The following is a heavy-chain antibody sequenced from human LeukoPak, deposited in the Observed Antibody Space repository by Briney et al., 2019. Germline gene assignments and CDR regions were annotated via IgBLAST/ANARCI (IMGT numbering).Heavy chain of an antibody. CDR1: GFTFSAFG. CDR2: IYYDGSNK. V-gene: IGHV3-30*03. J-gene: IGHJ6*02. D-gene: IGHD6-6*01. Sequence: GGSLRLSCAVSGFTFSAFGMHWVRQAPGKGLEWVAVIYYDGSNKYYADSVKGRFAISRDNSKNTLYLQMNSLRAEDTAVYYCARGSYIAARLNYYYGMDVWGQGTTVTVSS. CDR3: ARGSYIAARLNYYYGMDV.